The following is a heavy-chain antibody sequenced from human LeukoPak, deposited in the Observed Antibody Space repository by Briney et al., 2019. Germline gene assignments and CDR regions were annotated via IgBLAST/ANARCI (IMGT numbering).Heavy chain of an antibody. CDR3: ARRLSGDSTPGAFDI. J-gene: IGHJ3*02. Sequence: GESLKISCKASGYSFTTYWIGWVRQMPGKGPEWMGIIYPDDSNTRYWPSFQGQVTISVDKSITSAYLQWSSLKASDTAMYYCARRLSGDSTPGAFDIWGQGTMVTVSS. D-gene: IGHD2-21*01. CDR2: IYPDDSNT. V-gene: IGHV5-51*01. CDR1: GYSFTTYW.